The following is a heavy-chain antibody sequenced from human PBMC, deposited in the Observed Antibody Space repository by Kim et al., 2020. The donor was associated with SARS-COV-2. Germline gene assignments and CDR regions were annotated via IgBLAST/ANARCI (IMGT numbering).Heavy chain of an antibody. CDR3: ARRASTSGDWYYFDS. CDR2: ISTNGNYI. J-gene: IGHJ4*01. D-gene: IGHD3-10*01. V-gene: IGHV3-21*01. CDR1: GFIFNTYN. Sequence: WGSLRLSCSASGFIFNTYNMNWVRQPPGKGLEWVSFISTNGNYIKYADSVKGRFTISRDNAKNSLFLHMSSLRVEDTAVYYCARRASTSGDWYYFDSWG.